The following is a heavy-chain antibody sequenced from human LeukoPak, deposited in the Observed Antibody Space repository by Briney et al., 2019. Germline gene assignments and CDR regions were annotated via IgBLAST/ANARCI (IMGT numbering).Heavy chain of an antibody. CDR3: ARGRRVFDY. CDR1: GFTFSSNY. V-gene: IGHV3-53*01. D-gene: IGHD3-10*01. J-gene: IGHJ4*02. CDR2: IYSGGST. Sequence: GGSLRLSCAASGFTFSSNYMSWVRQAPGKGLEWVAVIYSGGSTYYSDSVKGRFTISRDNSKNTLYLQMHSLRAEDTAVYYCARGRRVFDYWGQGTLVTVSS.